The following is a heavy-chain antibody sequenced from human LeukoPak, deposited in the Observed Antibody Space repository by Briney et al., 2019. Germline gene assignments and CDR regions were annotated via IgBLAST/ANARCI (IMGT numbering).Heavy chain of an antibody. J-gene: IGHJ4*02. CDR2: IGIDSGNT. Sequence: GGSLRLSCTASGFPFIEYSMNWVRQVPGEGLEWISYIGIDSGNTKYADSVRGRFTISADKAKNSLYLQMNSLRVEDTAVYYCARDNNFAFDNWGQGTLVSVAS. CDR1: GFPFIEYS. D-gene: IGHD1-1*01. CDR3: ARDNNFAFDN. V-gene: IGHV3-48*01.